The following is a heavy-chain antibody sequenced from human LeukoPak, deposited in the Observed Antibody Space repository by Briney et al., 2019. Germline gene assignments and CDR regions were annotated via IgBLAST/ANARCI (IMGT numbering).Heavy chain of an antibody. V-gene: IGHV1-69*13. CDR1: GGTFISCS. CDR3: ARERESMIGVWYFDY. D-gene: IGHD3-22*01. Sequence: ASVKVSCKASGGTFISCSISWVRQAPGQWPEWMGGIIPIFDTADYAQKFQGRVTITADESTSTAYMELSSLRSEDTAVYYCARERESMIGVWYFDYWGQGTLVTVSS. CDR2: IIPIFDTA. J-gene: IGHJ4*02.